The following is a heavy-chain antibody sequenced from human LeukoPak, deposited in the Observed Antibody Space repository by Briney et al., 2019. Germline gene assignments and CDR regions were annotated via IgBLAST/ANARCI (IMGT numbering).Heavy chain of an antibody. CDR3: ARPDRSCSGGSRYPYYFDY. V-gene: IGHV1-2*02. J-gene: IGHJ4*02. D-gene: IGHD2-15*01. CDR1: GYTFTGYY. Sequence: ASVKVSCKASGYTFTGYYMHWVRQAPGQGFEWMGWINPNSGGTNYAQKFQGRVTMTRHTSISTAYMELSRLRSDDTAVYYCARPDRSCSGGSRYPYYFDYWGQGALVTVSS. CDR2: INPNSGGT.